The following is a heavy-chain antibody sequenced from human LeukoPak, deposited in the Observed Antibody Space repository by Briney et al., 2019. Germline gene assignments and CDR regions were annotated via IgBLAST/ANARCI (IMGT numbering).Heavy chain of an antibody. CDR3: AREVSEGFDF. V-gene: IGHV3-21*01. J-gene: IGHJ4*02. D-gene: IGHD3-22*01. CDR1: GVTLSTYA. CDR2: FGTRSTSI. Sequence: GGSLRLSCAASGVTLSTYAMSWARQAPGKGLEWVSSFGTRSTSIYHAGSVKGRFAISRDNAKNLLYLQMNSLRAEDTALYYCAREVSEGFDFWGQGTLVTVSS.